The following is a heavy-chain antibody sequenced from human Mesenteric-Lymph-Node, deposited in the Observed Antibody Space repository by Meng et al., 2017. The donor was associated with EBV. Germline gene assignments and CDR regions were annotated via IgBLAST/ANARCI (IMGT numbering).Heavy chain of an antibody. Sequence: QLQLQESGSGLVKPSQTLSLTCAVSGGSISSGGYSWSWIRQPPGKGLEWIGYIYHSGSTYYNPSLKSRVTISVDRSKNQFSLRLSSVTAADTAVFYSARHCGYSGCFDFWGQGTLVTVAS. CDR3: ARHCGYSGCFDF. CDR2: IYHSGST. J-gene: IGHJ4*02. CDR1: GGSISSGGYS. V-gene: IGHV4-30-2*01. D-gene: IGHD5-12*01.